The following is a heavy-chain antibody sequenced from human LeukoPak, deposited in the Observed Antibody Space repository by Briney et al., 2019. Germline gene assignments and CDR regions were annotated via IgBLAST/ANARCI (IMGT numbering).Heavy chain of an antibody. J-gene: IGHJ3*02. CDR1: GYTFTDYG. D-gene: IGHD3-3*01. CDR3: ARDVLRFLEWLAYDAFDI. Sequence: ASVKVSCKTSGYTFTDYGITWVRQAPGQGLEWMGWISGYNGDTNYARKLQGRVTMTTDTSTSTAYMQLRSLRSDDTAVYYCARDVLRFLEWLAYDAFDIWGQGTMVTVSS. CDR2: ISGYNGDT. V-gene: IGHV1-18*01.